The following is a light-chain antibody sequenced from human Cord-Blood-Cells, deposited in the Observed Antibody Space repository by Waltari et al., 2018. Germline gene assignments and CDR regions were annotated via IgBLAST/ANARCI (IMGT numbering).Light chain of an antibody. V-gene: IGKV2-30*01. CDR3: MQGTHWPPWT. CDR1: QSLVYSDGNTY. Sequence: DVVMTQSPLSLPVTLGQPASISCRSSQSLVYSDGNTYLNWFQQRPGQSPRRLSYKVSNRDSGVPDRFSGRGSGTDFTLKISRVEAEDVGVYYCMQGTHWPPWTFGQGTKVEI. CDR2: KVS. J-gene: IGKJ1*01.